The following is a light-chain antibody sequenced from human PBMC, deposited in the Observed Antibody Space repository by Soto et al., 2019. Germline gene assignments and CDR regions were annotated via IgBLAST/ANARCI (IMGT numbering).Light chain of an antibody. CDR1: SSNIGAGYD. Sequence: QAVVTQPPSVSGAPGQRVTISCTGSSSNIGAGYDVHWYQQLPGTAPKLLIYANNNRPSGVPDRFSGSKSGTSASLAITGLQAADEADYYCHSYDSSLSVYVFGTGTKVTVL. CDR2: ANN. J-gene: IGLJ1*01. V-gene: IGLV1-40*01. CDR3: HSYDSSLSVYV.